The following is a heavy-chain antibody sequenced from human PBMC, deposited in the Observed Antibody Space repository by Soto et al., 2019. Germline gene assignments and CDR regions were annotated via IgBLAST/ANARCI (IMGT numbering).Heavy chain of an antibody. Sequence: GGSLRLSCAASGFTFSSYAMSWVRQAPGKGLEWVSAISGSGGSTYYADSVKGRFTISRDNSKNTLYLQMNGLRAEDTAVYYCARVPPRYCSSTSCYAFDYWGQGTLVTVSS. CDR3: ARVPPRYCSSTSCYAFDY. D-gene: IGHD2-2*01. CDR1: GFTFSSYA. J-gene: IGHJ4*02. CDR2: ISGSGGST. V-gene: IGHV3-23*01.